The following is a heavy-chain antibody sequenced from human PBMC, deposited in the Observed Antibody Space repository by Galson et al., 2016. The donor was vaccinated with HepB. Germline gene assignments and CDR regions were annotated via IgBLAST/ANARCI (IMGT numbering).Heavy chain of an antibody. CDR1: GFTFRSHA. CDR3: ARAPASFYYDSRFHPHHY. J-gene: IGHJ4*02. D-gene: IGHD3-22*01. CDR2: ITAGRTST. Sequence: SLRLSCAASGFTFRSHAMSWVRQAPGRGLEWVSSITAGRTSTFYADSVTGRFTMSRDKSKNTLYLQMHSLRAEDTALYYCARAPASFYYDSRFHPHHYWGQGTLVTVSS. V-gene: IGHV3-23*01.